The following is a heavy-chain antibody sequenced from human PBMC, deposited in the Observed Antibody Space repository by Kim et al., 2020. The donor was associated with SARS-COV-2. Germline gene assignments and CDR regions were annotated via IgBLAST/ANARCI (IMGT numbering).Heavy chain of an antibody. J-gene: IGHJ4*02. CDR3: AKRQMAQRFDF. V-gene: IGHV3-23*05. Sequence: YAESVRGRFTISRDDSRNMLYLHMNGLRAEDTAIYYCAKRQMAQRFDFWGQGTLVAVSS.